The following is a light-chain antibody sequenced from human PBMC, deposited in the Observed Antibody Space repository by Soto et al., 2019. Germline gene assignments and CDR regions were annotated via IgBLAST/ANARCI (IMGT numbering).Light chain of an antibody. V-gene: IGKV1-39*01. CDR1: QSISSY. Sequence: DIQMTQSPSSLSASVGDRVTITCRASQSISSYLNWYQQKPGKAPKLLIYAASSLQSGVPSMFSGSGSVTDFTLTISSLQPEDFATYYCQQSYSTLWTFGQGTKVDIK. J-gene: IGKJ1*01. CDR2: AAS. CDR3: QQSYSTLWT.